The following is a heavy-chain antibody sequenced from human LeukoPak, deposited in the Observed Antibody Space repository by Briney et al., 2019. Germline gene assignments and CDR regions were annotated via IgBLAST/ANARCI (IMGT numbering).Heavy chain of an antibody. V-gene: IGHV3-7*01. J-gene: IGHJ5*02. D-gene: IGHD5-24*01. CDR2: IKGDGSEK. CDR1: GFTFSSYW. Sequence: PGGSLRLSCAASGFTFSSYWMSWVRLAPGKGLEWVANIKGDGSEKWYAGSVKGRFTISRDNAQNSVHLQVNSLRAEDTAVYHCARDEYRSRWLHPWGQGTLVTVTS. CDR3: ARDEYRSRWLHP.